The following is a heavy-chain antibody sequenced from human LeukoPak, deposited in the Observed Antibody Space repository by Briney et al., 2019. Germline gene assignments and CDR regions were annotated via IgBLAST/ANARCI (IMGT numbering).Heavy chain of an antibody. Sequence: ASVKVSCKASGYTFTSYYMHWVGQAPGQGLEWMGIINPSGGSTSYAQKFQGRVTMTRDTSTSTVYMELSSLRSEDTAVYYCARVTGFSYYDSSGYLDYWGQGTLVTVSS. CDR2: INPSGGST. D-gene: IGHD3-22*01. V-gene: IGHV1-46*01. CDR1: GYTFTSYY. CDR3: ARVTGFSYYDSSGYLDY. J-gene: IGHJ4*02.